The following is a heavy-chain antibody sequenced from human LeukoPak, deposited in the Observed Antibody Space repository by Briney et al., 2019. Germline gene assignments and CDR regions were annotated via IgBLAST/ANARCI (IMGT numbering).Heavy chain of an antibody. V-gene: IGHV3-21*01. CDR2: ISSSSSYI. D-gene: IGHD2-8*01. CDR3: ARVWDTVQWSYYYYGMDV. J-gene: IGHJ6*02. CDR1: GFTFSSYS. Sequence: PGGSLRLSCAASGFTFSSYSMNWVRQAPGKGLEWVSSISSSSSYIYYADSVKGRFTISRDNAKNSLYLQMNSLRAEDTAVYYCARVWDTVQWSYYYYGMDVWGQGTTVTVSS.